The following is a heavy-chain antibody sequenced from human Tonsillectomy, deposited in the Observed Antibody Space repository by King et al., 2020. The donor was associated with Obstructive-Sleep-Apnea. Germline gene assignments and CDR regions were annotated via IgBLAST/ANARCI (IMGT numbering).Heavy chain of an antibody. CDR1: GGSVSSSSYY. V-gene: IGHV4-39*01. Sequence: QLQLQESGPGLVKPSETLSLSCTVSGGSVSSSSYYWGWIRQPPGKGLEWIGSIYYSGSTYYSPSLKSRVAISIDTSKNQFSLNLTSVTAADTAVYYCTRPLTGYSSSWYFDSWGQGTLVTVSS. J-gene: IGHJ4*02. CDR3: TRPLTGYSSSWYFDS. D-gene: IGHD6-13*01. CDR2: IYYSGST.